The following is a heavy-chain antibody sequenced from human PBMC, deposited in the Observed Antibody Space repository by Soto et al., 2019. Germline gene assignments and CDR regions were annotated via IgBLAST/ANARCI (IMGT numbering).Heavy chain of an antibody. CDR1: GGSISSSNW. J-gene: IGHJ3*02. D-gene: IGHD2-2*02. CDR2: IYHSGST. V-gene: IGHV4-4*02. CDR3: ARERGGYCSSTSCYTAHAFDI. Sequence: SETLSLTCAVSGGSISSSNWWSWVRQPPGKGLEWIGEIYHSGSTNYNPSLKSRVTMSVDKSKNQFSLKLSSVTAADTVVYYCARERGGYCSSTSCYTAHAFDIWGQGTMVTVSS.